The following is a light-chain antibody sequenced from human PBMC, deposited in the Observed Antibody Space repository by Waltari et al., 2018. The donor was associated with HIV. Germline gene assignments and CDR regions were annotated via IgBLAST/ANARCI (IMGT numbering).Light chain of an antibody. CDR2: VSG. J-gene: IGLJ2*01. V-gene: IGLV1-40*01. CDR1: SSNIGAGYD. Sequence: QSVLTQPPSVYGAPGQRVTISCTGSSSNIGAGYDIHRYQHLPGTATRRLIYVSGQRPSGRPDRFSGFNSGISASLAITGRQAEDEADYYGQSYDSSLTGSVFGGGTKLTVL. CDR3: QSYDSSLTGSV.